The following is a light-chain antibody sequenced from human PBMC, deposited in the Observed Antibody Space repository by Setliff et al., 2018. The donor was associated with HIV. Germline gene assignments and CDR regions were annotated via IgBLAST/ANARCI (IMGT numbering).Light chain of an antibody. V-gene: IGLV2-14*03. CDR1: TRDVGGGSNY. Sequence: QSVLTQPASVSGSPGQSITISCTGTTRDVGGGSNYVSWYQQHPGKAPRLIIFEVSKRPSGVTHRFSGSKSGNTASLTISGLQAEDEADYYCNSFTSSTIYVFGTWTKVTVL. CDR2: EVS. J-gene: IGLJ1*01. CDR3: NSFTSSTIYV.